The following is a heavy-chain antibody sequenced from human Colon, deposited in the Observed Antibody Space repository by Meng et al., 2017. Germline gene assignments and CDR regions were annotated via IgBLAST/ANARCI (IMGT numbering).Heavy chain of an antibody. CDR1: GFRFSDDH. CDR2: ISVGGSII. Sequence: QVQLVESGGDLVKPGGSLRLSCVASGFRFSDDHMAWIRQAPGKGLEWISYISVGGSIIYYADSVKGRFTISRDDAKNSVYLQMNSLRAEDTAVYYCARDGSHRRFDSWGQGTLVTVSS. J-gene: IGHJ5*01. CDR3: ARDGSHRRFDS. V-gene: IGHV3-11*01. D-gene: IGHD1-26*01.